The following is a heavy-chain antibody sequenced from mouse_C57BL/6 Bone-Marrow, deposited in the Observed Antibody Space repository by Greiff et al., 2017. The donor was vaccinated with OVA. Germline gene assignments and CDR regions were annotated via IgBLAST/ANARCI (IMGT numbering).Heavy chain of an antibody. V-gene: IGHV14-4*01. Sequence: DVKLQESGAELVRPGASVKLSCTASGFNIKDDYMHWVKQRPEQGLEWIGWIDPENGDTEYASKFQGKATITADTSSNTAYLQLSSLTSDDTAVYYCTTEAAQATFYAMDYWGQGTSVTVSS. J-gene: IGHJ4*01. D-gene: IGHD3-2*02. CDR1: GFNIKDDY. CDR3: TTEAAQATFYAMDY. CDR2: IDPENGDT.